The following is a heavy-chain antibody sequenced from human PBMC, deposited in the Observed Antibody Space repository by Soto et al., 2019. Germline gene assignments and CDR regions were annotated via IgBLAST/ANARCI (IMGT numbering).Heavy chain of an antibody. CDR3: ASMGRDGYNPPNPDYYYGMDV. Sequence: QVQLVQSGAEVKKPGSSVKVSCKASGGTFSSYTISWVRQAPGQGLEWMGRIIPILGIANSAQKFQGRVTITADKATSTAYMELSSLRSEDTAVDYCASMGRDGYNPPNPDYYYGMDVWGQGTTVTVS. V-gene: IGHV1-69*02. J-gene: IGHJ6*02. D-gene: IGHD5-12*01. CDR1: GGTFSSYT. CDR2: IIPILGIA.